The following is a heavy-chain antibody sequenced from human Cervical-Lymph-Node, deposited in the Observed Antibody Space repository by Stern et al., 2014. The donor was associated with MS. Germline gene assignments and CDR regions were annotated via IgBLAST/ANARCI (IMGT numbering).Heavy chain of an antibody. J-gene: IGHJ6*02. CDR3: ARRDPGVLDYYYYYALDV. CDR1: GFTFRDYY. Sequence: VQLGESGGGLVKQGGSLRLSWEGAGFTFRDYYMNWMRQAPGKGLEWISYISGSGSTRFYAESVKGRITVTRDNAKNSLFLQMNSLRVEDTAVYYCARRDPGVLDYYYYYALDVWGQGTTVTVSS. D-gene: IGHD4/OR15-4a*01. V-gene: IGHV3-11*01. CDR2: ISGSGSTR.